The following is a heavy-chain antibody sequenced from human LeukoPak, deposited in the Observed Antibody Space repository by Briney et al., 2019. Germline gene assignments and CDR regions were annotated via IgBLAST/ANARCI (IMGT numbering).Heavy chain of an antibody. J-gene: IGHJ5*02. D-gene: IGHD1-14*01. CDR1: GYTFADYY. V-gene: IGHV1-2*02. CDR2: INPNSGGT. Sequence: ASVKVSCKTSGYTFADYYIHWVRQAPGQGLEWMGWINPNSGGTKYAQKFQGRVTMTRDTSISTTYMELSRLRSDDTAMYYCTRATVQIWFDPWGQGTLVTVSS. CDR3: TRATVQIWFDP.